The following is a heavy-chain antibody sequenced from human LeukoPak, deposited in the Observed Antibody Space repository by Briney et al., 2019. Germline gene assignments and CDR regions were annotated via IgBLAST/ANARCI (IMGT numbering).Heavy chain of an antibody. V-gene: IGHV3-30*15. J-gene: IGHJ5*02. CDR3: ARDGGYCSSTSCFNWFDP. CDR2: ISYDGSNK. Sequence: PGGSLRLSCAASGFTFSSYAMHWVRQAPGKGLEWVAVISYDGSNKYYADSVKGRFTISRDNSKNTLYLQMSSLRAEDTAVYYCARDGGYCSSTSCFNWFDPWGQGTLVTVSS. D-gene: IGHD2-2*01. CDR1: GFTFSSYA.